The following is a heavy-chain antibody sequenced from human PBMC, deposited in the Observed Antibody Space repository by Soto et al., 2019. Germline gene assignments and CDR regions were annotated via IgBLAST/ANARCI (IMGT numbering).Heavy chain of an antibody. CDR3: ARGVAGSGFDL. D-gene: IGHD6-19*01. CDR2: TYYRSNWRH. J-gene: IGHJ4*02. Sequence: SQTLSLTCAISGDSVSSNTAAWNWIRSSPSRGLEWLGRTYYRSNWRHDYAVSVKSRITVSPDTSKNHFSLQLNSVTPDDTAVYYCARGVAGSGFDLWGQGTLVTV. CDR1: GDSVSSNTAA. V-gene: IGHV6-1*01.